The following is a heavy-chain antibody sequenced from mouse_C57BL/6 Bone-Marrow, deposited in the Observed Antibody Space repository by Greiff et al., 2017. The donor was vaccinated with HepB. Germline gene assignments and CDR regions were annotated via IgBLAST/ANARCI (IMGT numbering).Heavy chain of an antibody. CDR3: AREEDDYDGGFAY. CDR1: GYTFTSYW. J-gene: IGHJ3*01. CDR2: IDPSDSET. Sequence: QVQLQQPGAELVRPGSSVKLSCKASGYTFTSYWMHWVKQRPIQGLEWIGNIDPSDSETHYNQKFKDKATLTVDKSSSTAYMQLSSLTSEDSAVYYCAREEDDYDGGFAYGGKGTLVTVSA. D-gene: IGHD2-4*01. V-gene: IGHV1-52*01.